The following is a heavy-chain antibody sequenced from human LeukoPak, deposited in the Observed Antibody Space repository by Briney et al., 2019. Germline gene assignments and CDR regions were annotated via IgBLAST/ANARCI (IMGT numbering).Heavy chain of an antibody. CDR2: IRYDGSNK. D-gene: IGHD3-22*01. J-gene: IGHJ3*02. V-gene: IGHV3-30*02. CDR3: AKDARGDDFARIVVVISNDAFDI. CDR1: GFTFSSYG. Sequence: GRSMRLACAASGFTFSSYGMHWVRQAPGKGMEWVAFIRYDGSNKYYADSVKGRFNISRDNSKNTLYLHMNSLRAEDKAVDFSAKDARGDDFARIVVVISNDAFDIWGQGTRVTVSS.